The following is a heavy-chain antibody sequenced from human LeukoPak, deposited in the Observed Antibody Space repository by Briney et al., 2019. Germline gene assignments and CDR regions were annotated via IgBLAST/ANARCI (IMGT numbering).Heavy chain of an antibody. CDR1: GFTLSSFG. CDR2: ISSSSSYI. V-gene: IGHV3-21*01. CDR3: ARDIPGRKVTIFGVGEEETGAFDI. D-gene: IGHD3-3*01. J-gene: IGHJ3*02. Sequence: GGSLRLSCAASGFTLSSFGMNWVRQAPGKGLEWVSSISSSSSYIYYADSVKGRFTISRDNAKNSLYLQMNSLRAEDTAVYYCARDIPGRKVTIFGVGEEETGAFDIWGQGTMVTVSS.